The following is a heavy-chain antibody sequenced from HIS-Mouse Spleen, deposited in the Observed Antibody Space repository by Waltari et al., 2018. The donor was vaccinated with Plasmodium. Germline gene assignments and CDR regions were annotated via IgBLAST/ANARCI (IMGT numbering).Heavy chain of an antibody. J-gene: IGHJ4*02. Sequence: QVTLRESGPALVKPTQTLTLTCTFSGFSLSTSAMCVSWIRQPPGKAREWLARIDWEDDKYSSTSLKTRLTISKDTSKNQVVLTMTNMDPVDTATYYCARHKKRGQLVRGYFDYWGQGTLVTVSS. CDR1: GFSLSTSAMC. D-gene: IGHD6-6*01. CDR3: ARHKKRGQLVRGYFDY. V-gene: IGHV2-70*15. CDR2: IDWEDDK.